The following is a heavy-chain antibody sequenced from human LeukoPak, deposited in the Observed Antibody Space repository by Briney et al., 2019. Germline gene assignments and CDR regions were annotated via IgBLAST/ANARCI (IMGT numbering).Heavy chain of an antibody. CDR3: SRGAPHVDY. V-gene: IGHV4-59*01. CDR2: ISYSWST. J-gene: IGHJ4*02. CDR1: GASTRSSY. Sequence: SETLSLTCTVSGASTRSSYWSSIRQPPGKGLEWIGFISYSWSTMYNPSLKSRVTTSIDMSKNQFSLRLTSVTAADTAVYYCSRGAPHVDYWGQGTLVTVSS. D-gene: IGHD3-16*01.